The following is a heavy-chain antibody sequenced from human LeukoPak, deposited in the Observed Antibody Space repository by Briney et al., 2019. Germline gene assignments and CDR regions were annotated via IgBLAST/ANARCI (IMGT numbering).Heavy chain of an antibody. CDR2: ISYDGSNK. V-gene: IGHV3-30*03. J-gene: IGHJ2*01. CDR3: AISRDFDL. Sequence: GGSLRLSCAASGFTFSSYGMHWVRQAPGKGLEWVAVISYDGSNKYYADSVKGRFTIFRDNSKNTLYLQMNSLRAEDTAVYYCAISRDFDLWGRGTLVTVSS. CDR1: GFTFSSYG.